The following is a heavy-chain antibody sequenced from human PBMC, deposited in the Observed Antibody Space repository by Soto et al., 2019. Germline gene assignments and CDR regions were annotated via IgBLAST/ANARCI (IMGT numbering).Heavy chain of an antibody. CDR2: ISAYNGNT. V-gene: IGHV1-18*01. D-gene: IGHD3-3*01. Sequence: ASVKVSCKASGYTFTIYGISWVLQAPGQGLEWMGWISAYNGNTNYAQKLQGRVTMTTDTSTSTAYMELRSLRSDDTAVYYCARDMRPDRYYDFWSGFYWFDPWGQGTLVTVSS. CDR3: ARDMRPDRYYDFWSGFYWFDP. CDR1: GYTFTIYG. J-gene: IGHJ5*02.